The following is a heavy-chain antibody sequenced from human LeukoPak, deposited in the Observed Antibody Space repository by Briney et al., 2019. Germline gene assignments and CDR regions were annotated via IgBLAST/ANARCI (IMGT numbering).Heavy chain of an antibody. V-gene: IGHV3-48*03. CDR2: ISSSGSTI. CDR1: GFTFSSYA. J-gene: IGHJ4*02. D-gene: IGHD3-22*01. CDR3: ARGYYDSSAADY. Sequence: GGSLRLSCAASGFTFSSYAMSWVRQAPGKGLEWVSYISSSGSTIYYADSVKGRFTISRDNAKNSLYLQMNSLRAEDTAVYYCARGYYDSSAADYWGQGTLVTVST.